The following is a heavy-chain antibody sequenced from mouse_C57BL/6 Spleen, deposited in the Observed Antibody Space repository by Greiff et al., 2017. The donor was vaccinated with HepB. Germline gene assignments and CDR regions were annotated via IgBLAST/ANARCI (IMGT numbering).Heavy chain of an antibody. D-gene: IGHD2-1*01. CDR3: ARLTTLIDYAMDY. Sequence: VQLQQPGAELVRPGSSVKLSCKASGYTFTSYWMHWVKQRPIQGLEWIGNIDPSDSETHYNQKFKDKATLTVDKSSSTAYMQLSSLTSEDSAVYYCARLTTLIDYAMDYWGQGTSVTVSS. V-gene: IGHV1-52*01. CDR2: IDPSDSET. CDR1: GYTFTSYW. J-gene: IGHJ4*01.